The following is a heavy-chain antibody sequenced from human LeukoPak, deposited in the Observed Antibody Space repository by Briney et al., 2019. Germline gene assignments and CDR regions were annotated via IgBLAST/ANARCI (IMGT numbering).Heavy chain of an antibody. Sequence: GRSLRLSCAASGFTFSSYGMHWVRQAPGKGLEWVAVIWYDGSNKYYADSVKGRFTISRDNAKKSLYLQMNSLRAEDTAVYYCARGDRSARGVIQNLDDWGQGTLVTVSS. CDR3: ARGDRSARGVIQNLDD. CDR1: GFTFSSYG. J-gene: IGHJ4*02. D-gene: IGHD3-10*01. CDR2: IWYDGSNK. V-gene: IGHV3-33*03.